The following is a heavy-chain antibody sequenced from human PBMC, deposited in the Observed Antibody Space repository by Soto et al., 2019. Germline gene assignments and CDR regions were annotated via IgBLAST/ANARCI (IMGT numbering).Heavy chain of an antibody. CDR3: ARRVVTASSPIYYFDY. CDR2: IFYSGST. V-gene: IGHV4-39*01. J-gene: IGHJ4*02. D-gene: IGHD2-21*02. CDR1: GGSISSSIYY. Sequence: SETLSLTCTVSGGSISSSIYYGGWIRQPPGKGLEWIGSIFYSGSTYYNPSLKSRVTISVDTSKNPFSLKLYSVTAADTAMYYCARRVVTASSPIYYFDYWGQEILVTV.